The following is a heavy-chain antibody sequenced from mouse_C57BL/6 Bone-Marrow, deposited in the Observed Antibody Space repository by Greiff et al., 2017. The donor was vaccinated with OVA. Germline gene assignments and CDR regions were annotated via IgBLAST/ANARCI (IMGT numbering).Heavy chain of an antibody. Sequence: EVQLQQSGPELVKPGASVKISCKASGYSFTGYYMNWVKQSPEKSLEWIGEINPSTGGTTYNQKFKAKATLTVDKSSSTAYMQLKSLTSEDSAVYYCARRGFITTVVARGNFDVWGTGTTVTVSS. D-gene: IGHD1-1*01. V-gene: IGHV1-42*01. J-gene: IGHJ1*03. CDR2: INPSTGGT. CDR3: ARRGFITTVVARGNFDV. CDR1: GYSFTGYY.